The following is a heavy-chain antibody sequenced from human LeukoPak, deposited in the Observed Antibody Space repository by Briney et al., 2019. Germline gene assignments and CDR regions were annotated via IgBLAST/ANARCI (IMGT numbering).Heavy chain of an antibody. J-gene: IGHJ4*02. CDR1: GFTFSNAW. Sequence: GGSLRPSCAASGFTFSNAWMSWVRQAPGKGLEWVGRIKSKTDGGTTDYAAPVKGRFTISRDDSKNTLYLQMNSLKTEDTAVYYCRGLGYCSGGSCYSRYFDYWGQGTLVTVSS. D-gene: IGHD2-15*01. CDR2: IKSKTDGGTT. CDR3: RGLGYCSGGSCYSRYFDY. V-gene: IGHV3-15*01.